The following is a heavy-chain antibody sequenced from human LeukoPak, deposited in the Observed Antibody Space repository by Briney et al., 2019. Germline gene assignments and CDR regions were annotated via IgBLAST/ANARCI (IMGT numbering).Heavy chain of an antibody. V-gene: IGHV4-30-4*01. J-gene: IGHJ5*02. D-gene: IGHD3-10*01. CDR3: ARLLLWFRLDP. Sequence: PSQTLSLTCSVSGGPISSADYYSGASYWSWIRQPPGKGLEWIGSIYYSGTTSYSPSLRGRVSISVDTSKNQFSLRLSSVTAADTAVYYCARLLLWFRLDPWGPGTLVTVSS. CDR2: IYYSGTT. CDR1: GGPISSADYY.